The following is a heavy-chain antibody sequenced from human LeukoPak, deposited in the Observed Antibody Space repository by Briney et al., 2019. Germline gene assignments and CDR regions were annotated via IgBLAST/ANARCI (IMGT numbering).Heavy chain of an antibody. Sequence: PSETLSLTCAVSGYSISSDCYWGWIRQSPGKGLEWIGSIYHSESTSYNPSLKSRVTISVDRSKNQFSLKLTSVTAADSAVYYCARNGTYPFDSWGQGTLVTVSS. V-gene: IGHV4-38-2*01. J-gene: IGHJ4*02. CDR2: IYHSEST. D-gene: IGHD1-26*01. CDR3: ARNGTYPFDS. CDR1: GYSISSDCY.